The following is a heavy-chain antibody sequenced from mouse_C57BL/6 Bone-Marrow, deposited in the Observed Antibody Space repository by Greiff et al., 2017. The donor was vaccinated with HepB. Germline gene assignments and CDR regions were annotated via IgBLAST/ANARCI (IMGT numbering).Heavy chain of an antibody. CDR3: ARGGGTRMDY. J-gene: IGHJ3*01. CDR2: IDPGDGDT. V-gene: IGHV1-77*01. Sequence: QVQLQQSGAELVRPGASVKMSCKASGYTFTDYYINWVKQRPEQGLEWIGKIDPGDGDTDYNEKFQGKATMTADTSSNTAYMQLSSLTSEDSAFYYCARGGGTRMDYWGQGTLVTVSA. CDR1: GYTFTDYY. D-gene: IGHD2-10*02.